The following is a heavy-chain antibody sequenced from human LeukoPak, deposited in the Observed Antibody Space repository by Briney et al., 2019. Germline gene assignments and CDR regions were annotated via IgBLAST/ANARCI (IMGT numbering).Heavy chain of an antibody. CDR3: ARILDYDFWTPFDY. V-gene: IGHV1-2*02. CDR2: INPNSGGT. D-gene: IGHD3-3*01. Sequence: GASVKVSCKASGYTFTGYYMHWVRQAPGQGPEWMVWINPNSGGTNYAQKFQGRVTMTRDTSISTAYMELSRLRSDDTAVYYCARILDYDFWTPFDYWGQGTLVTVSS. CDR1: GYTFTGYY. J-gene: IGHJ4*02.